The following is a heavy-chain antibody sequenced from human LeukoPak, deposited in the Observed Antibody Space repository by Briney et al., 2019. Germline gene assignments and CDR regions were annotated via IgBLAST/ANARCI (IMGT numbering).Heavy chain of an antibody. CDR1: GGSISSSGYY. CDR2: IYYSGST. J-gene: IGHJ3*02. D-gene: IGHD3-22*01. CDR3: ARRGDSSGYYKTWGAFDI. Sequence: SETLSLTCTVSGGSISSSGYYWGWIRQPPGKGLEWIGSIYYSGSTYYNPSLKSRVTISVDTSKNQFSLKLSSVTAADTAVYYCARRGDSSGYYKTWGAFDIWGQGTMVTVSS. V-gene: IGHV4-39*01.